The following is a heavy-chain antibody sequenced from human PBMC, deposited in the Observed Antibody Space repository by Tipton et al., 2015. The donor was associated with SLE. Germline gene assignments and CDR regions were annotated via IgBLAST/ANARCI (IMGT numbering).Heavy chain of an antibody. CDR2: IYHAGAT. CDR3: ARTFYGGGDAFDV. V-gene: IGHV4-31*03. J-gene: IGHJ3*01. Sequence: TLSLTCTVSGASLNSGRYYWTWIRQVPEKGLEWIGYIYHAGATYYNPSLEGRVLISIDRIQNQFSLKLTSVTAADTAVYYCARTFYGGGDAFDVWGQGTKVSVSS. D-gene: IGHD4-23*01. CDR1: GASLNSGRYY.